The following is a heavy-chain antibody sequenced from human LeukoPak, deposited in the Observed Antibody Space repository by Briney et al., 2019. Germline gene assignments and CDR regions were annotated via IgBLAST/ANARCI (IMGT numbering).Heavy chain of an antibody. V-gene: IGHV1-46*02. CDR2: INPSGGST. Sequence: ASVKVSCKASGYTFNSYYMHWVRQAPGQGLGWMGIINPSGGSTSHAQKFQGRVTMTRDTSTSTVYMELSSLRSEDTAVYYCARAGDTAMVIEYWGQGTLVTISS. D-gene: IGHD5-18*01. J-gene: IGHJ4*02. CDR1: GYTFNSYY. CDR3: ARAGDTAMVIEY.